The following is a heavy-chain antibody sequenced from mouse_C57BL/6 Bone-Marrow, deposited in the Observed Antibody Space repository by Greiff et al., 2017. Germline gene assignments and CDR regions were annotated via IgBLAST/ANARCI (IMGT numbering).Heavy chain of an antibody. J-gene: IGHJ2*01. Sequence: GGGLVQPKGSLKLSCAASGFSFNTYAMNWVRQAPGKGLEWVARIRSKSNNYATYYADSVKDRFTISRDDSESMLYLQMNNLKTEDTAMYYCVRRGLYDNYFDYWGQGTTLTVSS. V-gene: IGHV10-1*01. CDR1: GFSFNTYA. D-gene: IGHD2-3*01. CDR2: IRSKSNNYAT. CDR3: VRRGLYDNYFDY.